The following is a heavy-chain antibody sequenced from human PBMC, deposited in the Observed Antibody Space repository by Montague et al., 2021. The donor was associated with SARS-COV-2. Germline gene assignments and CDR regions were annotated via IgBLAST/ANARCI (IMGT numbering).Heavy chain of an antibody. Sequence: SLRLSCVASGFTFSDYYMSWIRQAPGKGLEWVSYISSSGSTIYYADSXKGRFTISRDNAKNSLYLQMNSLRAEDTAVYYCATNQHYYYYYGMDVWGQGTTVTVAS. CDR2: ISSSGSTI. D-gene: IGHD1-14*01. V-gene: IGHV3-11*01. CDR1: GFTFSDYY. J-gene: IGHJ6*02. CDR3: ATNQHYYYYYGMDV.